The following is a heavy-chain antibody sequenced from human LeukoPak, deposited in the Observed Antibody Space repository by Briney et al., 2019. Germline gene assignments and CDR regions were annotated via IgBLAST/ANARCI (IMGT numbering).Heavy chain of an antibody. CDR3: ARENYYDSSGYGMDV. J-gene: IGHJ6*04. V-gene: IGHV4-39*07. D-gene: IGHD3-22*01. CDR2: IYHSGST. Sequence: SETLSLTCTVSGGSISSYYWGWIRQPPGKGLEWIGSIYHSGSTYYNPSLKSRVTISVDRSKNQFSLKLSSVTAADTAVYYCARENYYDSSGYGMDVWGKGTAVTVSS. CDR1: GGSISSYY.